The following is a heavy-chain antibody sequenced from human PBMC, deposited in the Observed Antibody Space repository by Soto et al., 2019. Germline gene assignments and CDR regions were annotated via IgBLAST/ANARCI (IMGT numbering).Heavy chain of an antibody. CDR3: ATRAYCGGDCYYVTGAFDI. CDR2: IIPIFGTA. CDR1: GGTFSSYA. Sequence: SVKVSCKASGGTFSSYAISWVRQAPGQGLEWMGGIIPIFGTANYAQKFQGRVTITADESTSTAYMELSSLRSEDTAVYYCATRAYCGGDCYYVTGAFDIWGQGTMVTVSS. V-gene: IGHV1-69*13. D-gene: IGHD2-21*02. J-gene: IGHJ3*02.